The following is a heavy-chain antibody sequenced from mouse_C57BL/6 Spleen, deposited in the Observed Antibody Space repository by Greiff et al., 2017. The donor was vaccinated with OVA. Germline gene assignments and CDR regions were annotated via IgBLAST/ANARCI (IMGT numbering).Heavy chain of an antibody. J-gene: IGHJ4*01. D-gene: IGHD1-1*01. CDR2: INPSNGGT. CDR3: ARSGNYYGSPYYYAVDY. V-gene: IGHV1-53*01. CDR1: GYTFTSYW. Sequence: QVQLQQPGTELVKPGASVKLSCKASGYTFTSYWMHWVKQRPGQGLEWIGMINPSNGGTNYNEKFKSKATLTVDKSSSTPYMQLSSLTSEDSAVYYCARSGNYYGSPYYYAVDYWGQGTSVTVSS.